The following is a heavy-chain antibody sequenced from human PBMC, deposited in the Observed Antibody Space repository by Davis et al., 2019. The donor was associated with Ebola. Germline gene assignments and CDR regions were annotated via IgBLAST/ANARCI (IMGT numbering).Heavy chain of an antibody. CDR1: GGSFSGYY. Sequence: MPSETLSLTCAVYGGSFSGYYWSWIRQPPGKGLEWIGEINHSGSTNYNPSLKSRVTISVDTSKNQFSLKLSSVTAADTAVYYCARDLLHWGQGTLVTVSS. CDR2: INHSGST. V-gene: IGHV4-34*01. CDR3: ARDLLH. J-gene: IGHJ4*02.